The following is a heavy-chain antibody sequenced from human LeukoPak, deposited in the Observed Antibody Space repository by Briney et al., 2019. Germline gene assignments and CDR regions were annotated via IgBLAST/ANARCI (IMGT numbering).Heavy chain of an antibody. Sequence: SETLSLTCAVYGGSFSGYFWSWIRQPPGKGLEWIGEINHSGTANYSPSLKSRVTISVDTSKNQFSLKLSSVTAADTAVYYCARPYCNSISCFHFDSWGQGILVTVSS. CDR1: GGSFSGYF. V-gene: IGHV4-34*01. CDR3: ARPYCNSISCFHFDS. J-gene: IGHJ4*02. D-gene: IGHD2-2*01. CDR2: INHSGTA.